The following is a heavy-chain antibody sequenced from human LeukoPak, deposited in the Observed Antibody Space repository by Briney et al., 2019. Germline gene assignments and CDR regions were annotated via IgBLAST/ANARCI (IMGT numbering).Heavy chain of an antibody. D-gene: IGHD6-19*01. Sequence: AGSLRLSCAASGFAFNFFAMSWVRQAQGKGLEWISTINAKAISTYYADSVKRRFTISRDNSRDTLYRQLNSLRAEDTAVYYCAKPISGGLAVTADWFDPWGQGTLVTVSS. CDR3: AKPISGGLAVTADWFDP. J-gene: IGHJ5*02. CDR2: INAKAIST. V-gene: IGHV3-23*01. CDR1: GFAFNFFA.